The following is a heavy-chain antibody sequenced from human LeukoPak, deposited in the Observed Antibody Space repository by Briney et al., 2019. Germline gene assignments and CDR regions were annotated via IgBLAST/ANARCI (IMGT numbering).Heavy chain of an antibody. CDR1: GYNFTGNY. CDR2: ISAYNGNT. V-gene: IGHV1-18*04. J-gene: IGHJ3*02. Sequence: ASVKVSCKASGYNFTGNYMHWVRQAPGQGLEWMGWISAYNGNTNYAQKLQGRVTMTTDTSTSTAYMELRSLRSDDTAVYYCARVRGGYCTNGVCYTKAFDIWGQGTMVTVSS. D-gene: IGHD2-8*01. CDR3: ARVRGGYCTNGVCYTKAFDI.